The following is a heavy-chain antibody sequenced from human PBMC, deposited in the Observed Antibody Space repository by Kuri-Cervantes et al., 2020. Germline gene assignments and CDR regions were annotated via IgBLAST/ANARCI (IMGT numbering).Heavy chain of an antibody. CDR2: ISNTGGTI. J-gene: IGHJ4*02. Sequence: GESLKISCAASGFTFGDYYMSWIRQAPGKGLEWVSYISNTGGTIYYADSVKGRFTISRDNAKNSLHLQMNSLRAEDTAVYYCARDKPDDDYGTTFDYWGQGTLVTVSS. CDR3: ARDKPDDDYGTTFDY. D-gene: IGHD4/OR15-4a*01. CDR1: GFTFGDYY. V-gene: IGHV3-11*01.